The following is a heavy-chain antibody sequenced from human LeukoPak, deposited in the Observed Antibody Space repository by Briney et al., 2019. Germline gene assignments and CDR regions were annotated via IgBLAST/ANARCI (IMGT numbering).Heavy chain of an antibody. CDR1: GDTISNYY. CDR3: ARYRNEALFAFDI. D-gene: IGHD1-14*01. V-gene: IGHV4-59*01. Sequence: PSETLSLTCTVSGDTISNYYWSWIRQPPGKGLEWIGYICYSGSTNYNPSLKSRVTISVTSKNQFSLKLNSVTAADTAVYYCARYRNEALFAFDIWGQGTVVTVSS. CDR2: ICYSGST. J-gene: IGHJ3*02.